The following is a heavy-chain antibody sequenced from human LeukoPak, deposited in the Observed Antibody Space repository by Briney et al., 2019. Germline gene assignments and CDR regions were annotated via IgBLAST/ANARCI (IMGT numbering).Heavy chain of an antibody. J-gene: IGHJ3*02. CDR1: GFSFSGYW. CDR3: STYNYGVGNDFDI. V-gene: IGHV3-74*01. CDR2: INMDGSNT. D-gene: IGHD5-18*01. Sequence: GGSLRLSCVASGFSFSGYWMHWVRQAPGKGLVWVSHINMDGSNTKYADSVKGRFTISRDNAMNTLYLEMNSLRAEDTAVYHCSTYNYGVGNDFDIWGQGTVVTVSS.